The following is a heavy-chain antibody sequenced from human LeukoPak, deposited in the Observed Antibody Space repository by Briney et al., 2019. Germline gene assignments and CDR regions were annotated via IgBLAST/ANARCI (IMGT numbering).Heavy chain of an antibody. D-gene: IGHD3-22*01. CDR1: EYTLTELS. J-gene: IGHJ5*02. CDR2: FDPEDGET. CDR3: ATNHNRGGYYGWFDP. Sequence: ASVKVSCKVSEYTLTELSMHWVRQAPGKGLEWMGGFDPEDGETIYAQKFQGRVTMTEDTSTDTAYMELSSLRSEDTAVYYCATNHNRGGYYGWFDPWGQGTLVTVSS. V-gene: IGHV1-24*01.